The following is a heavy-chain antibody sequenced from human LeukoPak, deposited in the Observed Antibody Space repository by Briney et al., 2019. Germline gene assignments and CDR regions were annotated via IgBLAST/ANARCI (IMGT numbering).Heavy chain of an antibody. V-gene: IGHV3-30*18. CDR2: ISNDGSNK. D-gene: IGHD5-12*01. CDR1: GFTFSSYG. J-gene: IGHJ4*02. Sequence: PGRSLRLSCAASGFTFSSYGRPWFRQAPDKGLEWVAAISNDGSNKYYADSVKGRFTISRDNSKNTLYLQMNSLRAEDTAVYYCAKVDIVATIDAGRLVDYWGQGTLVTVSS. CDR3: AKVDIVATIDAGRLVDY.